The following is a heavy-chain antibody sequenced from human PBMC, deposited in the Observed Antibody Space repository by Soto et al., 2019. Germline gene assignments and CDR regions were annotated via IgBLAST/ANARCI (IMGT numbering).Heavy chain of an antibody. Sequence: EVQLVESGGGLVKPGGSLRLSCAASGFTFSSYSMNWVRQAPEKGLEWVSSISSSSSSYIYYADSVKGRFTISRDNAKNSLYLQMNSLRAEDTAVYYCARQGVPVDFDYWGQGTLVTVSS. J-gene: IGHJ4*02. CDR1: GFTFSSYS. CDR3: ARQGVPVDFDY. V-gene: IGHV3-21*01. CDR2: ISSSSSSYI. D-gene: IGHD2-2*01.